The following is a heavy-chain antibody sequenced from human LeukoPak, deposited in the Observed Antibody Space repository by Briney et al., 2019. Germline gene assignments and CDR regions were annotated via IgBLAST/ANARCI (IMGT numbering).Heavy chain of an antibody. Sequence: GGSLRLSCAASGFTVSSNYMSWVRQAPGKGLEWVSVIYSGGSTYYADSVKGRFTISRDNSKNTLYLQMNSLRAEDTAVYYCARDSPVTPETYYYYGMDVWGQGTTVTVSS. CDR1: GFTVSSNY. CDR2: IYSGGST. CDR3: ARDSPVTPETYYYYGMDV. V-gene: IGHV3-66*01. J-gene: IGHJ6*02. D-gene: IGHD4-23*01.